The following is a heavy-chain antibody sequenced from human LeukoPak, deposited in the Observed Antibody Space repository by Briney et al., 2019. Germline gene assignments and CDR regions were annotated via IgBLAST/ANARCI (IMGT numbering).Heavy chain of an antibody. CDR3: ARRSRGYSGVPFDP. V-gene: IGHV4-34*01. CDR1: GGSFSGYY. D-gene: IGHD5-12*01. Sequence: PSETLSLTCAVYGGSFSGYYWSWIRQPPGKGLEWIGEINHSGSTNYNPSLKSRVTISVDTSKNQFSLKLSSVTAADTAVYYCARRSRGYSGVPFDPWGQGTLVTVSS. J-gene: IGHJ5*02. CDR2: INHSGST.